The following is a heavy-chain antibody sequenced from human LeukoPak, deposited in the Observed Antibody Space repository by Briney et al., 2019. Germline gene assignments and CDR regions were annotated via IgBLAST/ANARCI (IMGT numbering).Heavy chain of an antibody. D-gene: IGHD3-16*01. Sequence: GGSLRLSCAASGFTFSSYWMSWVRQAPGKGLEWVANINQGGSDKNYVNSVKGRLTISRDNAKNSLYLQMSNLRAEDTAVYFCARGGGLDVWGQGATVTVSS. CDR3: ARGGGLDV. V-gene: IGHV3-7*03. J-gene: IGHJ6*02. CDR1: GFTFSSYW. CDR2: INQGGSDK.